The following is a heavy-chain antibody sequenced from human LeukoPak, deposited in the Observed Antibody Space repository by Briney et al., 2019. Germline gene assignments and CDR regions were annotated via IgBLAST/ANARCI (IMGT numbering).Heavy chain of an antibody. Sequence: PGGSLRLSCAASGFTFSSYSMNWVRQAPGKGREWVSSISSSSSYIYYADSVKGRFTISRDNAKNSLYLQMNSLRAEDTAVYYCARDMWSPRYFDYWGQGTLVTVSS. D-gene: IGHD1-26*01. CDR1: GFTFSSYS. J-gene: IGHJ4*02. CDR2: ISSSSSYI. CDR3: ARDMWSPRYFDY. V-gene: IGHV3-21*01.